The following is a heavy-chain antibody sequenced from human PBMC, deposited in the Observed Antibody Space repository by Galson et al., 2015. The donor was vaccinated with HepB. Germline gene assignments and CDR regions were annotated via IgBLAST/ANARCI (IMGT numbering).Heavy chain of an antibody. V-gene: IGHV1-69*02. D-gene: IGHD2-2*01. CDR3: ARWERYCSSTSCYNWFDP. CDR2: IIPILGIA. J-gene: IGHJ5*02. CDR1: GSTFSSYT. Sequence: SVKVSCKASGSTFSSYTISWVRQAPGQGLEWMGRIIPILGIANYAQKFQGRVTMTTDTSTSTAYMELRSLRSDDTAVYYCARWERYCSSTSCYNWFDPWGQGTLVTVSS.